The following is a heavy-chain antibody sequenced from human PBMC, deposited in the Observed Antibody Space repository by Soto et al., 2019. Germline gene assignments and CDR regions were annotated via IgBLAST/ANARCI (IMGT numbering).Heavy chain of an antibody. V-gene: IGHV3-23*01. J-gene: IGHJ4*02. D-gene: IGHD6-19*01. CDR2: ITTTGGTT. CDR3: AIFGWVAVPGTTIY. CDR1: GLTFSSHA. Sequence: PGGSLRLSCAASGLTFSSHAMSWVRQAPGKGLEWLSVITTTGGTTFYADSVKGRFTVSRDNSKNTLYLQMNTLRAEDTAVYYCAIFGWVAVPGTTIYWGQGTLVTVSS.